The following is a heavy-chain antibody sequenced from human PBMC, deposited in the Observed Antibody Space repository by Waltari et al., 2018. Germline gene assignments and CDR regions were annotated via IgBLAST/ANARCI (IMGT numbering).Heavy chain of an antibody. V-gene: IGHV3-48*02. CDR3: ARDQDWAFDY. J-gene: IGHJ4*02. CDR2: IGPGGSNI. Sequence: EVQLVESGGGLVQPGGSLKLSCAASGFTFSRYSMHWVRQAPGKGLEWVSHIGPGGSNIGYADSVKCRITISRDNAQNSLYLIINSLTDEDTAVYYCARDQDWAFDYWGRGTLVTVSS. CDR1: GFTFSRYS. D-gene: IGHD2-21*01.